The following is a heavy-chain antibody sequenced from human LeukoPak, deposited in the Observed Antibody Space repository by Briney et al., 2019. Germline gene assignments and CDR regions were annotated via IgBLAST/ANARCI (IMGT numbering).Heavy chain of an antibody. CDR3: ARIRDGYNDAYDI. V-gene: IGHV1-46*01. Sequence: ASVKVSCKASGYTFTNYYIHWVRQAPGQGLEWMGLINPGGGNTNYAQNFQGRVTMTRDTSASTVYMQMSSLRSEDTAMYYCARIRDGYNDAYDIWGQGTVVTVPS. CDR2: INPGGGNT. CDR1: GYTFTNYY. J-gene: IGHJ3*02. D-gene: IGHD5-24*01.